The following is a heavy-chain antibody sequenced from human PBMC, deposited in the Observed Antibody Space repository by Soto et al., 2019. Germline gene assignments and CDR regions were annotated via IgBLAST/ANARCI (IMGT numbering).Heavy chain of an antibody. D-gene: IGHD3-22*01. J-gene: IGHJ4*02. CDR1: GYTFTSYG. Sequence: ASVKVSCKASGYTFTSYGISWVRQAPGQGLEWMGWISAYNGNTNYAQKLQGRVTMTTDTSTSTAYMELRSLRSDDTAVYYCARSYYDSSGYSSKYYFDYWGQGTLVTVSS. CDR2: ISAYNGNT. V-gene: IGHV1-18*01. CDR3: ARSYYDSSGYSSKYYFDY.